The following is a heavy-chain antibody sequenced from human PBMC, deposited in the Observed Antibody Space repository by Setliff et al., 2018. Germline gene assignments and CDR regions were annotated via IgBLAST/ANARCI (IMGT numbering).Heavy chain of an antibody. Sequence: ASVKVSCKASGYTSLNYGFSWVRQAPGQRLEWMGWMNGGSGNTKYSQKFQGRVTITRDTSASTAYMELSSLRSEDTAVYYCARGEDFYGSGTYYHWGQGTLVTVSS. CDR1: GYTSLNYG. D-gene: IGHD3-10*01. CDR2: MNGGSGNT. J-gene: IGHJ4*02. CDR3: ARGEDFYGSGTYYH. V-gene: IGHV1-3*01.